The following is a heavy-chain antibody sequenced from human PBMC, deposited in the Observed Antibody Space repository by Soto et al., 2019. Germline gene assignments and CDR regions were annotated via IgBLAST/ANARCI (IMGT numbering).Heavy chain of an antibody. CDR3: ARDVDGGGVFDL. V-gene: IGHV4-31*03. CDR2: IYYSGST. D-gene: IGHD2-8*01. Sequence: QVQLQESGPGLVKPSQTLSLTCTVSGGSISSGGYYWSWIRQHPGKGLEWIGYIYYSGSTYYNPPLKGGITISVDTSKNQFSLKLSSVTAADTAVYYCARDVDGGGVFDLWGRGTLVTVSS. J-gene: IGHJ2*01. CDR1: GGSISSGGYY.